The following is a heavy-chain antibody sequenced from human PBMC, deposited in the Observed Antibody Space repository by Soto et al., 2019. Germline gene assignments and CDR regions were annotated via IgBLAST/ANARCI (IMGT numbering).Heavy chain of an antibody. CDR3: ARGHEYGGNSDAFDI. CDR1: GYTFTSYG. V-gene: IGHV1-69*06. CDR2: ILPIFGTA. D-gene: IGHD4-17*01. J-gene: IGHJ3*02. Sequence: ASVKVSCKASGYTFTSYGISWVRQAPGQGLEWMGYILPIFGTADYAQKFQDRVTITADKSTDTAYMELRSLFSEDTAVYYCARGHEYGGNSDAFDIWGQGTVVTVS.